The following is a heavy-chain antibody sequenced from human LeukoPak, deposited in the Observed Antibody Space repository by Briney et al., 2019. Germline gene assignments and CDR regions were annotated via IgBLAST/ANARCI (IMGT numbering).Heavy chain of an antibody. D-gene: IGHD3-3*01. CDR3: ARGWGELEGGWSGPLVPATAADY. CDR1: GFTFSSYS. J-gene: IGHJ4*02. CDR2: ISSSSSYM. V-gene: IGHV3-21*01. Sequence: GGSLRLSCAASGFTFSSYSMNWVRQAPGKGLEWVSSISSSSSYMYYADSVKGRFTISRDNAKDSLYLQMNSLRAEDTAVYYCARGWGELEGGWSGPLVPATAADYWGQGTLVTVSS.